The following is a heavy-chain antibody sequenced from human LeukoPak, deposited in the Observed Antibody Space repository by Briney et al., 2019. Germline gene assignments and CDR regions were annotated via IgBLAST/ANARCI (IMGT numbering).Heavy chain of an antibody. V-gene: IGHV4-39*07. J-gene: IGHJ4*02. D-gene: IGHD6-19*01. CDR2: IYYSGST. CDR1: GGSISSSSYY. Sequence: SETLSLTCTVSGGSISSSSYYWGWIRQPPGKGLEWIGSIYYSGSTNYNPSLKSRVTISVDTSKNPFSLKLSSVTAADTAVYYCRSSGWYEGDYWGQGTLVTVSS. CDR3: RSSGWYEGDY.